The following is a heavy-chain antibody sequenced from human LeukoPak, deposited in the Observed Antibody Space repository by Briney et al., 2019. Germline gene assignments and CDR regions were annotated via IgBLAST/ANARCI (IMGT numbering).Heavy chain of an antibody. J-gene: IGHJ4*02. V-gene: IGHV3-23*01. D-gene: IGHD1-26*01. CDR1: GFTFSSNA. CDR3: AKDRGLVGSTPSNFDY. CDR2: ISGSGGST. Sequence: PGGSLRLSCAASGFTFSSNAMSWVRQAPGKGLEWVSGISGSGGSTYSADSVKGRFTISRGNSKKTVYLQMNSLRAEDTAVYYCAKDRGLVGSTPSNFDYWGQGTLVTVSS.